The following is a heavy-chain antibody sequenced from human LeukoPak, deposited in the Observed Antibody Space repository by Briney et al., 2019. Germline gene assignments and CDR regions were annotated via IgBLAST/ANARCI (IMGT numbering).Heavy chain of an antibody. CDR1: GGSISSSSYY. CDR2: IYYSGST. V-gene: IGHV4-39*01. CDR3: ARGPGSGYPHFDY. J-gene: IGHJ4*02. D-gene: IGHD5-18*01. Sequence: SETLSLTCTVSGGSISSSSYYWGWIRQPPGKGLEWIGSIYYSGSTYYNPSLKSRVTISVDTSKNQFSLKLSSVTAADTAVYYCARGPGSGYPHFDYWGRGTLVTVSS.